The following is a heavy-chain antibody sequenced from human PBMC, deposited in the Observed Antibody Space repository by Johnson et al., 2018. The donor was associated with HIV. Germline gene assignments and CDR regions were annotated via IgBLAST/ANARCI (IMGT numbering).Heavy chain of an antibody. J-gene: IGHJ3*02. Sequence: VQLVESGGGLVQPGGSLRLSCAASGFTFSSYDVHWVRQATGKGLEWVSALGTAGDTYYPGSVKGRFTISRENAKNSLYLQMNSLRAGDTAVYYCARIAARPLDAFDIWGQGTMVTVSS. D-gene: IGHD6-6*01. CDR3: ARIAARPLDAFDI. CDR2: LGTAGDT. V-gene: IGHV3-13*01. CDR1: GFTFSSYD.